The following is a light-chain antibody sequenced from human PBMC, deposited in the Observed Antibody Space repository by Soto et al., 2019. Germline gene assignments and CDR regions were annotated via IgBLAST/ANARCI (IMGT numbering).Light chain of an antibody. Sequence: QCALIQPASVSGSPGQSITISCTGTSSDVGIYNLVSWYQQHPGKAPKLMLYEVSKRPSGVSNRFSGSKSGNTASLTISGLQAEDEADYYCCSYAGSSTWVFGGGTKLTVL. V-gene: IGLV2-23*02. CDR2: EVS. CDR1: SSDVGIYNL. CDR3: CSYAGSSTWV. J-gene: IGLJ3*02.